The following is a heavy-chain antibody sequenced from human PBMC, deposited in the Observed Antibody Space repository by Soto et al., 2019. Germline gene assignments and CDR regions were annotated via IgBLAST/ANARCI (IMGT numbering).Heavy chain of an antibody. Sequence: VHLWQLGAEGKKPGPSVKVSGKGPVYTLTSYGITWVRQAPGQGLEWMGWISAHNGNTDYAQKLQGRVTVTRDTSTSTAYMELRSLRSDDTAVYYCARGRYGDYWGQGALVTVSS. CDR3: ARGRYGDY. CDR1: VYTLTSYG. V-gene: IGHV1-18*01. J-gene: IGHJ4*02. CDR2: ISAHNGNT. D-gene: IGHD1-1*01.